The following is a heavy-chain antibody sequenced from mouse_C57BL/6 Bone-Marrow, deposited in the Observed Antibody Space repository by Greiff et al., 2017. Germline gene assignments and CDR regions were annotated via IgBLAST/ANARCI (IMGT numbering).Heavy chain of an antibody. J-gene: IGHJ2*01. D-gene: IGHD1-1*01. CDR3: TTAITTVVADF. Sequence: QVQLQQSGAELARPGASVKLSCKASGYTFTSYGISWVKQRTGQGLEWIGEIYPRSGNTYYNEQFKGKATITADTSSNTAYLPRRSLTAEYTAVYYCTTAITTVVADFWGPGPTLTVSS. CDR1: GYTFTSYG. CDR2: IYPRSGNT. V-gene: IGHV1-81*01.